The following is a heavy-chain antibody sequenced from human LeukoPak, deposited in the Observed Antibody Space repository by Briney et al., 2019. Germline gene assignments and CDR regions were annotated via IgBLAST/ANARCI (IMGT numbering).Heavy chain of an antibody. CDR2: ISYDGSNK. Sequence: PGGSLRLSCAASGFTFSSYGMHWVRQAPGKGLEWVAVISYDGSNKYYADSVKGRFTISRDNSKNTLYLQMNSLRAEDTAVYYCAKGEGSGYYYPYFDYWGQGTLVTVSS. D-gene: IGHD3-22*01. CDR3: AKGEGSGYYYPYFDY. J-gene: IGHJ4*02. CDR1: GFTFSSYG. V-gene: IGHV3-30*18.